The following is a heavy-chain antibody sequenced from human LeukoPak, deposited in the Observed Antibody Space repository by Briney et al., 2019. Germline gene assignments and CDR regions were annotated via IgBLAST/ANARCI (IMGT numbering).Heavy chain of an antibody. J-gene: IGHJ4*02. Sequence: GGSLRLSCAASGFTFSSYAMLWVRQPPGKGLEWVSSIFPSGGEIHYADSVRGRFTISRDNSKSILSLQMNSLRAEDTAIYYCATYRQVLLPFESWGQGTLVTVSS. CDR2: IFPSGGEI. CDR3: ATYRQVLLPFES. CDR1: GFTFSSYA. D-gene: IGHD2-8*02. V-gene: IGHV3-23*01.